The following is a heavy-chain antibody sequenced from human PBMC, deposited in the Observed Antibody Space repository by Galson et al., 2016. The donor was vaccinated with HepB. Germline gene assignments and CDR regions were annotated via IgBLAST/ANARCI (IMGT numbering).Heavy chain of an antibody. Sequence: SETLSLTCIVSGDSISGTEYYWGWIRQSPGRGLEWIGSIYYSGSTYYNPSLESRVTISVDTSKNQFSLRLSSVTAADTAVYYCATGISVAGKYYYYYMDVWSKGTPVTVSS. V-gene: IGHV4-39*01. D-gene: IGHD6-19*01. CDR2: IYYSGST. CDR1: GDSISGTEYY. CDR3: ATGISVAGKYYYYYMDV. J-gene: IGHJ6*03.